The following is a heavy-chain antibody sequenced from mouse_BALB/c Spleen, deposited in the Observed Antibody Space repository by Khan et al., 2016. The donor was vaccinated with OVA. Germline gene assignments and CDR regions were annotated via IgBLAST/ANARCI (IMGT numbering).Heavy chain of an antibody. D-gene: IGHD1-1*01. J-gene: IGHJ2*01. CDR3: ARVYGGDFDY. Sequence: EVQLQESGPGLVKPSQSLSLTCTVTGYSITTDYAWNWIRQFPGNKLEWMGFISYNGNTKYTPSLKSRISITRDTSKNQFFLQLKSVTTEDTARYYCARVYGGDFDYWGQGTTLTVSS. CDR2: ISYNGNT. CDR1: GYSITTDYA. V-gene: IGHV3-2*02.